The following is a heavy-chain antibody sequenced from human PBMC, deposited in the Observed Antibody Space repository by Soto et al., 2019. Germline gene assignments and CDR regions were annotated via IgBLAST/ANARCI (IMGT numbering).Heavy chain of an antibody. J-gene: IGHJ3*02. CDR2: ISYDGSNK. CDR3: ARSLSGSYYNYDAFDI. V-gene: IGHV3-30-3*01. D-gene: IGHD1-26*01. CDR1: GFTFSSYA. Sequence: QVQLVESGGGVVQPGRSLRLSCAASGFTFSSYAMHWVRQAPGKGLEWVAVISYDGSNKYYADSVKGRFTISRDNSKNTLYRQVNSQRAEDTAVYYCARSLSGSYYNYDAFDIWGQGTMVTVSS.